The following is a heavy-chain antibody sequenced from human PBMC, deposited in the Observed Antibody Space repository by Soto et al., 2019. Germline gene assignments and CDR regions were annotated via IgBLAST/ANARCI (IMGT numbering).Heavy chain of an antibody. CDR2: IWYDGSNK. CDR1: GFTFSSYG. D-gene: IGHD3-16*01. CDR3: ARVYGGDYVDY. V-gene: IGHV3-33*01. J-gene: IGHJ4*02. Sequence: QVQLVESGGGVVQPGRSLRLSCAASGFTFSSYGMHWVRQAPGKGLEWVAVIWYDGSNKYYADSAKGRFTISRDNSKNTLYLQMNSLRAEDTAVYYCARVYGGDYVDYWGQGTLVTVSS.